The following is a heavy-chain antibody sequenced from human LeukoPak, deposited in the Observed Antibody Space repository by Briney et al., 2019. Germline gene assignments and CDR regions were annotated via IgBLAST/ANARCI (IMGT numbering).Heavy chain of an antibody. D-gene: IGHD2-2*01. J-gene: IGHJ4*02. V-gene: IGHV4-59*01. CDR1: GGSISSYY. CDR3: AREYQLLFGGPDYYFDY. CDR2: IYYSGST. Sequence: SETLSLTCTVSGGSISSYYWSWIRQPPGKGLEWIGYIYYSGSTNYNPSLKSRVTISVDTSKNQFSLKLSSVTAADTAVYYCAREYQLLFGGPDYYFDYWGQGTLVTVSS.